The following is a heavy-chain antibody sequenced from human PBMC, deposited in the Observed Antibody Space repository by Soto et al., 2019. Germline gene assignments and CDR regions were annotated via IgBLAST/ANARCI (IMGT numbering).Heavy chain of an antibody. CDR2: ISYSGST. CDR1: GGSISSYY. J-gene: IGHJ4*02. CDR3: ARRAANHFTFDY. Sequence: TLFLTCTVSGGSISSYYWSWVRQPPGKGLEWIGYISYSGSTNYNPSLKSRVTISVDTSKNQFSLKLSSVTAADTAVYYCARRAANHFTFDYWGQGTQVTVSS. V-gene: IGHV4-59*01. D-gene: IGHD3-3*02.